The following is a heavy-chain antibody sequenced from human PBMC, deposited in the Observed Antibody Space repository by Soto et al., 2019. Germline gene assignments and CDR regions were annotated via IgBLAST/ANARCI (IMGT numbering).Heavy chain of an antibody. CDR1: GGSISSGGYS. CDR2: IYHSGST. Sequence: QLQLQESGSGLVKPSQTLSLTCAVSGGSISSGGYSWSWIRQPPGKGLEWIGYIYHSGSTYYNPSLKSRVTISVDRSKNQFSLKLSSVTAADTAVYYCARVGYSYGYSDWYFDLWGRGTLVTVSS. D-gene: IGHD5-18*01. J-gene: IGHJ2*01. CDR3: ARVGYSYGYSDWYFDL. V-gene: IGHV4-30-2*01.